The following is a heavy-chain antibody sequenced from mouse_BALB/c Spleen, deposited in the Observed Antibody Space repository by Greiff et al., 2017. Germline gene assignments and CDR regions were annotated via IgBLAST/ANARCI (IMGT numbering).Heavy chain of an antibody. CDR1: GYTFTSYV. CDR3: ARCLIRRDYYAMDY. D-gene: IGHD2-12*01. Sequence: EVQLQQSGPELVKPGASVKMSCKASGYTFTSYVMHWVKQKPGQGLEWIGYINPYNDGTKYNEKFKGKATLTSDKSSSTAYMELSSLTSEDSAVYYCARCLIRRDYYAMDYWGQGTSVTVSS. J-gene: IGHJ4*01. V-gene: IGHV1-14*01. CDR2: INPYNDGT.